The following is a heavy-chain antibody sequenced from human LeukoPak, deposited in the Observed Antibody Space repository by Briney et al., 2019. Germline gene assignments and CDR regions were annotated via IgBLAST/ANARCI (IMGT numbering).Heavy chain of an antibody. CDR1: GASISSSNW. CDR3: ARGDNRLFYC. Sequence: PSETLSLTCAVSGASISSSNWWSWVRQPPGKGLEWIGEISPSGSTNYNPSLKSRVTMSVDKSKNQFSLNLSSVTAADTAVYYCARGDNRLFYCLGQGTLVTVSS. D-gene: IGHD1-14*01. J-gene: IGHJ4*02. CDR2: ISPSGST. V-gene: IGHV4-4*02.